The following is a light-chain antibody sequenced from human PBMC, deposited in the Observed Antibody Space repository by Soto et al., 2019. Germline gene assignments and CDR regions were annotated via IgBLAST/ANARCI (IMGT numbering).Light chain of an antibody. CDR2: GAS. J-gene: IGKJ4*01. CDR3: QQYGSSGNT. V-gene: IGKV3-15*01. Sequence: EIVLTESPCTLSLSAGERATLSCRAARSVSSNLDWYQQKPGQAPRVLIYGASTRATGIPARFSGSGSGTEFTLTISSLPSEDFAPYYCQQYGSSGNTFGGGTKVDIK. CDR1: RSVSSN.